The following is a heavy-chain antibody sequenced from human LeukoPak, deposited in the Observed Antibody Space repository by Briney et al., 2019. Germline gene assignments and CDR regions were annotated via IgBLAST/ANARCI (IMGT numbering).Heavy chain of an antibody. D-gene: IGHD1-26*01. CDR2: IKPDGNAK. CDR1: KFTFSSYW. V-gene: IGHV3-7*01. Sequence: GGSLRLSCAASKFTFSSYWMSWVRQAPGKGLEWVANIKPDGNAKNYLDSVRGRFTISRDNAKNSLYLQMDSLRAEDTAVYYCARDANRVGATGASDIWGQGTMVTVSS. CDR3: ARDANRVGATGASDI. J-gene: IGHJ3*02.